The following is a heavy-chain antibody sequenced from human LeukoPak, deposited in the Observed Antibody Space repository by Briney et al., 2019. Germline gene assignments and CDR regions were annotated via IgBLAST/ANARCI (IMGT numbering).Heavy chain of an antibody. D-gene: IGHD3-16*02. V-gene: IGHV3-23*01. CDR1: GFTFSSYA. J-gene: IGHJ4*02. CDR2: ISGSGGST. Sequence: GGSLRLSCAASGFTFSSYAVSWVRQAPGKGLEWVSAISGSGGSTYYADSVKGRFTISRDNSKTTLYLQMNSLRAEDTAVHYCAKNRYYFYYWGQGTLVTVSS. CDR3: AKNRYYFYY.